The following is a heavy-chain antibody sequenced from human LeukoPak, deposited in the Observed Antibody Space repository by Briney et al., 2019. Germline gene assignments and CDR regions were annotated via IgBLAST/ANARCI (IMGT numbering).Heavy chain of an antibody. CDR1: TFSFSNYE. CDR2: ISPTGYTI. Sequence: GGSLRLSCAASTFSFSNYEMNWVRQAPGQGLEWVSYISPTGYTIYYADSVKGRFTISRDSAKNSLYLQMSSLRAEDTAVYYCARVGYHGSGSFNYWGQGTLVTVSS. CDR3: ARVGYHGSGSFNY. V-gene: IGHV3-48*03. J-gene: IGHJ4*02. D-gene: IGHD3-10*01.